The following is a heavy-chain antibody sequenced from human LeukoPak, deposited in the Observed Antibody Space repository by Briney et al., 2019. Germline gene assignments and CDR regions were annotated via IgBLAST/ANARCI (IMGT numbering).Heavy chain of an antibody. J-gene: IGHJ6*03. Sequence: ASVKVSCKASGYTFTSYAMNWVRQAPGQGLEWMGWINTNTGNPTYAQGFTGRFVFSLDTSVSTAYLQISSLKAEDTAVYYCARGGFTGVYYYYYMDVWGQRDHGHRLL. CDR2: INTNTGNP. D-gene: IGHD3-10*01. V-gene: IGHV7-4-1*02. CDR3: ARGGFTGVYYYYYMDV. CDR1: GYTFTSYA.